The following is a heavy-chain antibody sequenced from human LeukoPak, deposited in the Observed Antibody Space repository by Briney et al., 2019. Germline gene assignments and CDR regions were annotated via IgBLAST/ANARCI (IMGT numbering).Heavy chain of an antibody. CDR1: GGSFSGYY. J-gene: IGHJ5*02. CDR2: INHSGST. V-gene: IGHV4-34*01. D-gene: IGHD4-11*01. CDR3: ASHTPTYSNYTRNCWFDP. Sequence: SETLSLTCAVYGGSFSGYYWSWIRQPPGQGLEWIGEINHSGSTNYNPSLKSRVTISVDTSKNQFSLKLSSVTAADTAVYYCASHTPTYSNYTRNCWFDPWGQGTLVTVSS.